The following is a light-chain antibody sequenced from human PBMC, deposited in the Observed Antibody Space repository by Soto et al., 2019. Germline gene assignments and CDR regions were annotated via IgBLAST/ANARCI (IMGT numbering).Light chain of an antibody. CDR2: LEGSGSY. V-gene: IGLV4-60*02. Sequence: QPVLTQSSSASASLGSSVKPTCTLSSGHSTYIIAWHQQQPGKVPRYLMKLEGSGSYNKGSGIPDRFSGSSSGADRYLTISNLQFEDEADYYCETWDTNVVVFSGGTKLTVL. CDR1: SGHSTYI. J-gene: IGLJ2*01. CDR3: ETWDTNVVV.